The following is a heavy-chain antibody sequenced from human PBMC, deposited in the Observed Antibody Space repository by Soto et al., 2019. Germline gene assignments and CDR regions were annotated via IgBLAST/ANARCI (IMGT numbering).Heavy chain of an antibody. CDR3: ARDLLGYCSSTSCYRLFYYYYGMDV. D-gene: IGHD2-2*01. J-gene: IGHJ6*02. Sequence: QVQLVQSGAEVKKPGASVKVSRKASGYTFTSYGISWVRQAPGQGLEWMGWISAYNGNTNYAQKLQGRVTMTTDTSTSTAYMELRSLRSDDTAVYYCARDLLGYCSSTSCYRLFYYYYGMDVWGQGTTVTVSS. V-gene: IGHV1-18*01. CDR1: GYTFTSYG. CDR2: ISAYNGNT.